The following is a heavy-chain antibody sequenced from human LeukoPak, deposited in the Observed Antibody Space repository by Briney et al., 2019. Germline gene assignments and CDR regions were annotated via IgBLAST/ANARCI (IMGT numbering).Heavy chain of an antibody. CDR1: GVSTNTYYY. CDR3: ARGGDSGYDPFDY. Sequence: SETLSLTCTVSGVSTNTYYYWSWIRQPPGKGLEWIGYVDYSGRTKYSPSLKSRVTISIDRSKNQFSLKLNSVTAADTAVCFCARGGDSGYDPFDYWGQGTLVTVSS. J-gene: IGHJ4*02. D-gene: IGHD5-12*01. CDR2: VDYSGRT. V-gene: IGHV4-59*12.